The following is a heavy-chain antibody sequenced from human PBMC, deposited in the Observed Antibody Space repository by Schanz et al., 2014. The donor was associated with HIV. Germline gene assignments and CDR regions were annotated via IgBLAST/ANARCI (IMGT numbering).Heavy chain of an antibody. D-gene: IGHD2-15*01. CDR1: GGTLISTYG. Sequence: QVKLVQSGAEVKRPGSTVKVSCTASGGTLISTYGFSWARQAPGQGLEWMGGIIPIFGTANYAQKFQDRVTITADEPTSTAYMVLRGLRSEDTAVYYCARGYCSGGTCYSGDYWGQGTLVTVSS. CDR3: ARGYCSGGTCYSGDY. J-gene: IGHJ4*02. CDR2: IIPIFGTA. V-gene: IGHV1-69*01.